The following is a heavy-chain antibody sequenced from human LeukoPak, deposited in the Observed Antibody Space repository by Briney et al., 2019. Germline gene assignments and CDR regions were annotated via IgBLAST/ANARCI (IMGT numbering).Heavy chain of an antibody. CDR2: LYSGNI. Sequence: PSETLSLTCSVSSVSISSSSDYWCWLRQPPGKGLEWIGSLYSGNIHYNPSLKSRATISVDTSKIQFSLHLSSVTAADTAVYYCVRHGYDSSGYYFGNWFDPWGQGTLVTVSS. CDR1: SVSISSSSDY. J-gene: IGHJ5*02. CDR3: VRHGYDSSGYYFGNWFDP. V-gene: IGHV4-39*01. D-gene: IGHD3-22*01.